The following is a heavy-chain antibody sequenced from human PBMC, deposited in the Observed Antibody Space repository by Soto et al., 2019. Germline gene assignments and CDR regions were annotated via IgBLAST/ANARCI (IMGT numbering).Heavy chain of an antibody. Sequence: SETLSLTCTVSGGSISGYYWSWIRQPPGKGLEWIGYIYYGGGANYSPSLKSRVTISVDTSKKQFSLKLTSVTAADTAVCYCARHVTGYCDGRSCPYYFDYWGQGALVTVSS. CDR1: GGSISGYY. D-gene: IGHD2-15*01. J-gene: IGHJ4*02. CDR2: IYYGGGA. V-gene: IGHV4-59*08. CDR3: ARHVTGYCDGRSCPYYFDY.